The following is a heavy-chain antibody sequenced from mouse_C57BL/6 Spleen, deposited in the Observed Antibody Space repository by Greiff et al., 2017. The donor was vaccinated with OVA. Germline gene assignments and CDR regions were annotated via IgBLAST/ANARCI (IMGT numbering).Heavy chain of an antibody. CDR3: ARPRDYYGSRGWYFDV. CDR2: ISSGSSTI. D-gene: IGHD1-1*01. Sequence: EVQGVESGGGLVKPGGSLKLSCAASGFTFSDYGMHWVRQAPEKGLEWVAYISSGSSTIYYADTVKGRFTISRDNAKNTLFLQMTSLRSEDTAMYYCARPRDYYGSRGWYFDVWGTGTTVTVSS. J-gene: IGHJ1*03. CDR1: GFTFSDYG. V-gene: IGHV5-17*01.